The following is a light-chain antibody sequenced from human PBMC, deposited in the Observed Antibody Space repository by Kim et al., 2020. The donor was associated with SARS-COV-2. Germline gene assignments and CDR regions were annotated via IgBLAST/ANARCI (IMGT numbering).Light chain of an antibody. CDR2: RDN. CDR3: QVLNNDRVI. J-gene: IGLJ2*01. V-gene: IGLV3-9*01. CDR1: NIGSKN. Sequence: SYELTQPLSVSVALGQTATFTCGGDNIGSKNVHWYHQKPGQAPLLVIYRDNNRPAGIPERFSGSNSGNTATLTVTGAQAGDEGDFYCQVLNNDRVIFGGG.